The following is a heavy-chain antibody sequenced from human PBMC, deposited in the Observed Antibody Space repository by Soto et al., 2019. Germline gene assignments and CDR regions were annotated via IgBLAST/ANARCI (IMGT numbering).Heavy chain of an antibody. Sequence: QVQLVESGGGMVQPGTSLRLSCAASGFTFNSLSLHWVRQRPDKGLEWVAVISHDGRVTFYADFVKGRFTVSRDNSKNTIYLQVNSPRAEDTAVYYCAREPYGDSQYFGYWGQGTLVTVSS. D-gene: IGHD2-21*02. CDR1: GFTFNSLS. V-gene: IGHV3-30*04. CDR2: ISHDGRVT. J-gene: IGHJ4*02. CDR3: AREPYGDSQYFGY.